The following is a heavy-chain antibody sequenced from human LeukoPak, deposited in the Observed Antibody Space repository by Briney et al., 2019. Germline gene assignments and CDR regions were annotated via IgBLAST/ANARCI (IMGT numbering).Heavy chain of an antibody. Sequence: GGSLRLSCAASGFTFSGYWMNWARQAPGKGLEWVANIKQDGSEKFYVDSVKGRFIISRDNAKNSLYLQMNSLRGEDTAVYYCARDFDWLPDLKLNWYFDLWGRGTLVTVSS. CDR1: GFTFSGYW. V-gene: IGHV3-7*01. CDR3: ARDFDWLPDLKLNWYFDL. J-gene: IGHJ2*01. CDR2: IKQDGSEK. D-gene: IGHD3-9*01.